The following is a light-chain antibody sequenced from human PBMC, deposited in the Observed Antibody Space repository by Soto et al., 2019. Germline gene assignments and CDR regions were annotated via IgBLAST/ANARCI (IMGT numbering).Light chain of an antibody. CDR2: WAS. V-gene: IGKV4-1*01. CDR1: QSVLYSSNNKNY. J-gene: IGKJ2*01. CDR3: QQYYNTPQT. Sequence: DIVMTQSPDSLAVSLGERATINCKSSQSVLYSSNNKNYLAWYQQKPGQPLKLLIYWASTRESGVPDRFSGSGSGTDFTLTISSLQAEDVAVYYCQQYYNTPQTFGQGTKLEIK.